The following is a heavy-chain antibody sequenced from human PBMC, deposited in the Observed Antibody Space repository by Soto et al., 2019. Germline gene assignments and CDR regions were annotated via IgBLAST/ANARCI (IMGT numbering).Heavy chain of an antibody. CDR3: GGELWYGGYYGMDV. Sequence: PGGSLRLSCAASGFTVSSNYMSWVRQAPGKGLEWVSVIYSGGSTYYADSVKGRFTISRDNSKNTLYLQMNSLRAEDTAVYYCGGELWYGGYYGMDVWGQGTTVTVSS. CDR2: IYSGGST. V-gene: IGHV3-66*01. CDR1: GFTVSSNY. J-gene: IGHJ6*02. D-gene: IGHD5-18*01.